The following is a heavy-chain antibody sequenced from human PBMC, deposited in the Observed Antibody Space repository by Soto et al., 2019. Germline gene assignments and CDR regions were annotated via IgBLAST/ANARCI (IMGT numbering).Heavy chain of an antibody. J-gene: IGHJ4*02. CDR1: GGSISSSSYY. D-gene: IGHD3-3*01. V-gene: IGHV4-39*01. Sequence: QLQLQESGPGLVKPSETLSLTCTVSGGSISSSSYYWGWIRQPPGKGLEWIGSIYYSGSTYYNPSLKSRVTISVDTSKNQFSLKLSSVTAADTAVYYCAISLYYDFWSGYYVEDYWGQGTLVTVSS. CDR3: AISLYYDFWSGYYVEDY. CDR2: IYYSGST.